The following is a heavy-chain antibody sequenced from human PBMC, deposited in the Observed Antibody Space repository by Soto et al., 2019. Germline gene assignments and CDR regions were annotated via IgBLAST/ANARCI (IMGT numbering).Heavy chain of an antibody. CDR2: IYYSGNT. CDR3: ASIAAPGTTHFDF. CDR1: GGSLGSSSYY. D-gene: IGHD6-13*01. Sequence: TSETLSLTCTVSGGSLGSSSYYWGWIRQSPGKGLEWIGNIYYSGNTFYNPSLKSRVTISVDTSKNQFYLHLSSVTAADTAIFYCASIAAPGTTHFDFWGQGPLVTVSS. J-gene: IGHJ4*02. V-gene: IGHV4-39*01.